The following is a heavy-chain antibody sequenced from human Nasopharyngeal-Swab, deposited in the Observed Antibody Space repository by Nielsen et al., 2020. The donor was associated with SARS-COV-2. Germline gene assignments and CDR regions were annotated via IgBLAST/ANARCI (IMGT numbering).Heavy chain of an antibody. D-gene: IGHD3-22*01. CDR3: AKDRALYYYDSSGYYYSSY. Sequence: GESLKISCAASGFTFSSYWMHWVRQAPGKGLVWVSRINSDGSSTSYADSVKGRFTISRDNAKNTLYLQMNSLRAEDTAVYYCAKDRALYYYDSSGYYYSSYWGQGTLVTVSS. CDR1: GFTFSSYW. V-gene: IGHV3-74*01. J-gene: IGHJ4*02. CDR2: INSDGSST.